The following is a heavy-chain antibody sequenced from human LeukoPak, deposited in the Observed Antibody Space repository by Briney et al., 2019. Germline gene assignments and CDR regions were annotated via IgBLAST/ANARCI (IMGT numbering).Heavy chain of an antibody. J-gene: IGHJ4*02. V-gene: IGHV4-39*01. CDR2: IYYSGST. D-gene: IGHD3-22*01. CDR1: GGSISSSSYY. Sequence: SETLSLTCTVSGGSISSSSYYWGWIRQPPGKGLEWIGCIYYSGSTYSNPSLQSRVTISVDTSKKQFSLKLRAVTAADTAVYYCARLLSTMIVVAYPDYWGQGTLVTVSS. CDR3: ARLLSTMIVVAYPDY.